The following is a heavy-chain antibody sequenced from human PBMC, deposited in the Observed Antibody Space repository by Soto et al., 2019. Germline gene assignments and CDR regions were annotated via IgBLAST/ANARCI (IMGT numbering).Heavy chain of an antibody. Sequence: QVQLVQSGTEVKKPGSSVTVSCKASGGPYSKYSISWVRQAPGQGLEWMGRIIPIFDMTNYAQKFQGRVTIPAXXXTXXVYMDLSSLRSEDTAVYYCARSLLGDHYDSDGLDSWGQGTLVSVSS. CDR2: IIPIFDMT. CDR3: ARSLLGDHYDSDGLDS. J-gene: IGHJ4*02. V-gene: IGHV1-69*02. CDR1: GGPYSKYS. D-gene: IGHD3-22*01.